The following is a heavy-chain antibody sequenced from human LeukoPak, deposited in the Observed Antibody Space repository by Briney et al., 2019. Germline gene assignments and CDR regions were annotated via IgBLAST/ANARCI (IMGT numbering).Heavy chain of an antibody. CDR2: ISSSRSYI. D-gene: IGHD6-13*01. V-gene: IGHV3-21*01. CDR3: ARGGSSWPSDV. Sequence: PGGSLRLSCAASGFTFSSYSMNWVRQAPGKGLEWVSSISSSRSYIYYADSVKGRFTISRDNAKNSLYLQMNSLRAEDTAVYYCARGGSSWPSDVWGKGTTVTVSS. CDR1: GFTFSSYS. J-gene: IGHJ6*04.